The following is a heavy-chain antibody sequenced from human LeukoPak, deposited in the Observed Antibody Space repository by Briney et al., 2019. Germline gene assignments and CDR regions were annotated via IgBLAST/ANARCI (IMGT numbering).Heavy chain of an antibody. CDR3: ARVGNSLDY. CDR2: INHSGST. D-gene: IGHD1/OR15-1a*01. V-gene: IGHV4-34*01. Sequence: SETLSLTCAVYGGFFSGYYWSWIRQPPGKGLEWIGEINHSGSTNYNPSLKSRVTISVDTSKNQFSLKLSSVTAADTAVYYCARVGNSLDYWGQGTLVTVSS. J-gene: IGHJ4*02. CDR1: GGFFSGYY.